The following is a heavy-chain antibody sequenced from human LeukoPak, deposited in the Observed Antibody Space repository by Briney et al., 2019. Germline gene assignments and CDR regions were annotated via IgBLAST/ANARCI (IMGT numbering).Heavy chain of an antibody. CDR2: ISWNSGSI. Sequence: PGGSLRLSCAASGFTFDDYAMHWVRQAPGKGLEWVSGISWNSGSIGYADSVKGRFTISRDNAKNSLYLQMNSLRAEDTALYYCAKAPRLKGITFGGVIVPYYFDYWGQGTLVTVSS. D-gene: IGHD3-16*02. CDR3: AKAPRLKGITFGGVIVPYYFDY. V-gene: IGHV3-9*01. J-gene: IGHJ4*02. CDR1: GFTFDDYA.